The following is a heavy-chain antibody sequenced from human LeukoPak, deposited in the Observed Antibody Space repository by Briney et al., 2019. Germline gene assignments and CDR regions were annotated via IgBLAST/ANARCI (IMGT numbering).Heavy chain of an antibody. V-gene: IGHV3-66*01. Sequence: GGSLRLSCAASGFTVSSNYMSWVRQAPGKGLEWVSVIYSGGSTYYADSVKGRFTISGDNSKNTLYLQMNSLRAEDTAVYYCTSLVGAARSQRFDPWGQGTLVTVSS. CDR3: TSLVGAARSQRFDP. J-gene: IGHJ5*02. CDR2: IYSGGST. CDR1: GFTVSSNY. D-gene: IGHD1-26*01.